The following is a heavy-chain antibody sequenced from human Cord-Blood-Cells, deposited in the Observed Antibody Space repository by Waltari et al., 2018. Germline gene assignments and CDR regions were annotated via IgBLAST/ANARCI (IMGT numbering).Heavy chain of an antibody. Sequence: GHGLEWMGGIIPIFGTANYAQKFQGRVTITADESTSTAYMELSSPRSEDTAVYYCARVPRGMGGYGSGRYYYYGMDVWGQGTTVTVSS. CDR2: IIPIFGTA. CDR3: ARVPRGMGGYGSGRYYYYGMDV. J-gene: IGHJ6*02. V-gene: IGHV1-69*01. D-gene: IGHD3-10*01.